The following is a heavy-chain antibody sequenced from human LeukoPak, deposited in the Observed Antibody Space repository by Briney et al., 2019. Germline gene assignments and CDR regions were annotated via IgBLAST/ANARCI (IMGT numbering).Heavy chain of an antibody. CDR2: INSSGSTI. CDR1: GFTFSDYY. D-gene: IGHD5-18*01. Sequence: PGGSLRLSCAASGFTFSDYYMSWIRQAPGKGLEWVSYINSSGSTINYADSVQGRFTITRDNAKNSLYLQMNSLRAEDTAVYYCARDAKKSYGITIVFDSWGEGTLVSVSS. V-gene: IGHV3-11*04. CDR3: ARDAKKSYGITIVFDS. J-gene: IGHJ5*01.